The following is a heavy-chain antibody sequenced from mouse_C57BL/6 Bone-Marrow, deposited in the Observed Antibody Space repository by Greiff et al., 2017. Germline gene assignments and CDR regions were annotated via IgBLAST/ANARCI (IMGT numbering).Heavy chain of an antibody. CDR1: GYTFTSYY. J-gene: IGHJ4*01. Sequence: VHLVESGPELVKPGASVKLSCKASGYTFTSYYINWVKQRPGQGLEWIGWIYPTDGSTKYNEKFKGKATLTVDKSSSTAYMELHSLTSEDSAVYFCARPSTVRGAMDYWGQGTSVTVSA. V-gene: IGHV1-85*01. CDR3: ARPSTVRGAMDY. CDR2: IYPTDGST. D-gene: IGHD2-10*02.